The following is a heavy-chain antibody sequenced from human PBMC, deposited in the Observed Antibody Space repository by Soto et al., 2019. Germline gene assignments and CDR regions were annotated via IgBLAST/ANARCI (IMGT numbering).Heavy chain of an antibody. CDR2: IDSGGGST. J-gene: IGHJ5*02. D-gene: IGHD4-4*01. Sequence: EVQLLVSGGGSVQPGGSLRLSCAASGFSFSNYAMSWVRQAPGTGLEWVSGIDSGGGSTYYAASVKGRFSISRDNSMNTLYLQMNSLRAEDTAIYYCTKEHSNYPDNWFDPWGQGTLVTVSS. V-gene: IGHV3-23*01. CDR3: TKEHSNYPDNWFDP. CDR1: GFSFSNYA.